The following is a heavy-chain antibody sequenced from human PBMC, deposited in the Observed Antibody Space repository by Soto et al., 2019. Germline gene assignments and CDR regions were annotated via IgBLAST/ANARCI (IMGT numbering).Heavy chain of an antibody. CDR2: IDGDGGDT. V-gene: IGHV3-23*01. D-gene: IGHD3-22*01. CDR3: ARDRDYYDSSGFDP. J-gene: IGHJ5*02. Sequence: PGGSLRLSCVASGITFNPNAMIWVRQAPGKGLEWVSAIDGDGGDTFFADFVKGRFTMSRDNSKNTAYMELRSLRSDDTAVYYCARDRDYYDSSGFDPWGQGTLVTVSS. CDR1: GITFNPNA.